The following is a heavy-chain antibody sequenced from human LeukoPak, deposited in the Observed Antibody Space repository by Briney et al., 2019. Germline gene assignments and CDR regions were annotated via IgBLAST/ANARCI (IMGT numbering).Heavy chain of an antibody. CDR3: ARHHVRGDAFDI. V-gene: IGHV3-66*04. Sequence: PGGSLRLSCAASGFTVSNNYMTWVRQAPGKGLEWVSVIYSGGTTYYADSVKGRFTISRGNSKNTLYLQMNSLRAEDTAVYYCARHHVRGDAFDIWGQGTMVTVSS. J-gene: IGHJ3*02. CDR2: IYSGGTT. CDR1: GFTVSNNY.